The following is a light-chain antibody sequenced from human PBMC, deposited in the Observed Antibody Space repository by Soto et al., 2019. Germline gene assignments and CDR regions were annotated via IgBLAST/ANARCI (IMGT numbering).Light chain of an antibody. J-gene: IGLJ1*01. V-gene: IGLV2-14*01. Sequence: QSVLTQPASVSGSPGQSIPISCTGTSSDVGGYNYVSWYQQHPGKAPKLMIYDVSNRPSGVSNRFSGSKSGNTASLTISGLQAEDEADYCCSSYTSSSTLDVFGTGTKVTVL. CDR2: DVS. CDR1: SSDVGGYNY. CDR3: SSYTSSSTLDV.